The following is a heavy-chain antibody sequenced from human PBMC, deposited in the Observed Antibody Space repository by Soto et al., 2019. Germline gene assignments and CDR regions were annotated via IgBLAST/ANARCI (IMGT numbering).Heavy chain of an antibody. CDR3: ARPRIPAAIVGLDYYGMDV. CDR1: GYSFTSYW. V-gene: IGHV5-10-1*01. Sequence: LGESLKISCKGSGYSFTSYWISWVRQMPGKGLEWMGRIDPSDSYTNYSPSFQGHVTISADKSISTAYLQWSSLKASDTAMYYCARPRIPAAIVGLDYYGMDVWGQGTTVTVSS. J-gene: IGHJ6*02. D-gene: IGHD2-2*02. CDR2: IDPSDSYT.